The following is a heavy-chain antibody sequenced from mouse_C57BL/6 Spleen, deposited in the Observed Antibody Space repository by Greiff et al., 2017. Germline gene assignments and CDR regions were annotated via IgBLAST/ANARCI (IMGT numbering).Heavy chain of an antibody. CDR1: GYTFTDYE. CDR3: TSGRAMDD. V-gene: IGHV1-15*01. J-gene: IGHJ4*01. Sequence: VQLQQSGAELVRPGASVTMSCKASGYTFTDYEMHWVKQTPVHGLEWIGAIDPETGGTAYNQKFKGKAILTADKSSSTAYMELRSLTSEDSAVYGCTSGRAMDDWGQGTSVTVSS. CDR2: IDPETGGT.